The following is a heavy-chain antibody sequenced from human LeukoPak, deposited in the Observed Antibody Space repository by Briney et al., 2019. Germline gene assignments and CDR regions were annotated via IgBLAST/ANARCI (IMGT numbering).Heavy chain of an antibody. V-gene: IGHV4-38-2*02. CDR2: IYHTGST. Sequence: SETLSLTCTVSGYSISSGYYWGWIRQPPGMGLEWIGSIYHTGSTYYNPSLKSRVTISVDTSKNQFSLKLSSVTAADTAVYYYARVPSTNYYDSSGYWGYFDYWGQGTLVTVSS. CDR3: ARVPSTNYYDSSGYWGYFDY. J-gene: IGHJ4*02. CDR1: GYSISSGYY. D-gene: IGHD3-22*01.